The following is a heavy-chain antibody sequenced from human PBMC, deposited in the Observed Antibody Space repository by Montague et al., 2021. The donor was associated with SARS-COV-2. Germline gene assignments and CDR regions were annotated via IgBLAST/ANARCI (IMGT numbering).Heavy chain of an antibody. CDR3: ARDNYGDWGYYGLDV. J-gene: IGHJ6*02. V-gene: IGHV4-59*01. Sequence: SETLSLTCTVSGGSIGTYYWNWIRQSPGKGLEWLGYIYYTGSTNYSPSLKSRVTISMDTSRDQLSLRLKSVTAADTAVYYCARDNYGDWGYYGLDVWGQGTTVSVSS. CDR1: GGSIGTYY. D-gene: IGHD4-17*01. CDR2: IYYTGST.